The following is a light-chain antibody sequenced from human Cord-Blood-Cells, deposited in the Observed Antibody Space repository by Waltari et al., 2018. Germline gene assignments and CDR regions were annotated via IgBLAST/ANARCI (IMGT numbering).Light chain of an antibody. CDR3: IQALQPRGT. CDR2: LGS. CDR1: QSLLQSNEYNY. V-gene: IGKV2-28*01. Sequence: DIVMTQSPLSLPVTPGEPASISCRASQSLLQSNEYNYLDWYLQKPGQSHQLLIYLGSNRDSGRPERYSGSGSGTDFTLKMSRVAAEYVGVYHCIQALQPRGTFGQGTKVEIK. J-gene: IGKJ1*01.